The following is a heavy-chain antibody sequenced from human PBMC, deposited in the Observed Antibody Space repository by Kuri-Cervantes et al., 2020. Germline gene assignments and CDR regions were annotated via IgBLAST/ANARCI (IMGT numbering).Heavy chain of an antibody. V-gene: IGHV3-19*01. CDR1: GFTFSNSD. CDR3: ASGAALDAFDI. J-gene: IGHJ3*02. D-gene: IGHD6-25*01. Sequence: GESLKISCAASGFTFSNSDMNWVRQAPGKGLVWVSGVSWNGSRTHYADSVKGRFTISRDNAKNSLYLQMNSLRAEDTAVYYCASGAALDAFDIWGQGTMVTVSS. CDR2: VSWNGSRT.